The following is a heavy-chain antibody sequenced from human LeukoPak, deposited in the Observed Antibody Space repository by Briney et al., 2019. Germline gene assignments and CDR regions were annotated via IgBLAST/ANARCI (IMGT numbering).Heavy chain of an antibody. CDR1: GGPISSYY. D-gene: IGHD6-19*01. CDR2: IYYSGST. V-gene: IGHV4-59*01. Sequence: SETLSLTCTVSGGPISSYYWSWIRQPPGKGLEWIGYIYYSGSTNYNPSLKSRVTISVDTSKNQFSLKLSSVTAADTAVYYCARFSIAVAGPHFDYWGQGTLVTVSS. J-gene: IGHJ4*02. CDR3: ARFSIAVAGPHFDY.